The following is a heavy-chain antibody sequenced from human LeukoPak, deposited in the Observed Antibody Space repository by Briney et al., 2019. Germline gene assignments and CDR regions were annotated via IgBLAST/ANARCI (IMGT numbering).Heavy chain of an antibody. J-gene: IGHJ5*02. CDR3: ARQYYYDSSGYYYSGANNWFDP. CDR1: GGSISSSTYY. Sequence: SETLSLTCTASGGSISSSTYYWGWIRQPPGKGLEWIGSIYYSGSTYYNPSLKSRVTISVDTSKNQFSLKLSSVTAADTAVYYCARQYYYDSSGYYYSGANNWFDPWGQGTLVTVSS. CDR2: IYYSGST. D-gene: IGHD3-22*01. V-gene: IGHV4-39*01.